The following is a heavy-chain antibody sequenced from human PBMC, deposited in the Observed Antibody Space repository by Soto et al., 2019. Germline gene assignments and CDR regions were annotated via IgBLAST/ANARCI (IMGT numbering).Heavy chain of an antibody. Sequence: QVQLVESGGGVVQPGRSLRLSCAASGFTFSSYGMHWVRQAPGKGLEWVAVISYDGNNKYYADSVKGRFTISRDNSKNTMYLQMNSLRAEDTAVYYCAKDGIYYDSSGYLEPYFDYWGQGTLVTVSS. D-gene: IGHD3-22*01. CDR2: ISYDGNNK. V-gene: IGHV3-30*18. CDR3: AKDGIYYDSSGYLEPYFDY. CDR1: GFTFSSYG. J-gene: IGHJ4*02.